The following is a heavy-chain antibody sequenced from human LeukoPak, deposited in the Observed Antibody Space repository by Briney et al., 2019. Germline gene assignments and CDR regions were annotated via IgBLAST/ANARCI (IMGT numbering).Heavy chain of an antibody. Sequence: PGGSLRLSCAASGFTFSSYAMTWVRQPPGKGLEWVSPISGSGGSSYYADSVKGRFTISRDNSKNTLYLQMNSLRAEDTAVYYCAKGRGSSWFTSSYSMDVWGKGTTVTVSS. D-gene: IGHD6-13*01. CDR2: ISGSGGSS. J-gene: IGHJ6*03. V-gene: IGHV3-23*01. CDR3: AKGRGSSWFTSSYSMDV. CDR1: GFTFSSYA.